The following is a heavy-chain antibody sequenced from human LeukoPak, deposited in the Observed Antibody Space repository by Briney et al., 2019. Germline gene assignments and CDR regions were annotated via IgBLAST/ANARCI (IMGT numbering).Heavy chain of an antibody. CDR1: GGSFSGYY. Sequence: SETLSLTCAVYGGSFSGYYWSWIRQPPVKGLEWIGEINHSGSTNYNPSLKSRVTISVDTSKNQFSLKLSSVTAADTAVYYCASVSPITIFGVVTRAMPDYWGQGTLVTVSS. CDR3: ASVSPITIFGVVTRAMPDY. D-gene: IGHD3-3*01. J-gene: IGHJ4*02. CDR2: INHSGST. V-gene: IGHV4-34*01.